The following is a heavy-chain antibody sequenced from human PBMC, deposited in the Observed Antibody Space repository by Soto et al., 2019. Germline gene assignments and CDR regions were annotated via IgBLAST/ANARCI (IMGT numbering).Heavy chain of an antibody. CDR2: IYPGDSDT. J-gene: IGHJ2*01. Sequence: PGESLKISCKGSGYSFTSNWIGWVRQLPGKGLEWMGIIYPGDSDTRYSPSFQGQVTVSADKSISTAYLQWSSLKASDSAIYYCANSFNKNITTKPPGCYFNLWARGTLATFSS. D-gene: IGHD3-22*01. V-gene: IGHV5-51*01. CDR3: ANSFNKNITTKPPGCYFNL. CDR1: GYSFTSNW.